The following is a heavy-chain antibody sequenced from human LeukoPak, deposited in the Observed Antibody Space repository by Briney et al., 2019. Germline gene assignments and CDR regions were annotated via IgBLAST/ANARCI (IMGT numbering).Heavy chain of an antibody. D-gene: IGHD6-13*01. CDR3: ARDESSSWYDSGYYYYYMDV. J-gene: IGHJ6*03. V-gene: IGHV4-4*07. CDR2: IYTSGST. Sequence: PSETLSLTCTVSGGSISSYYWSWIRQPAGKGLEWIGRIYTSGSTNYNPSLKSRVTMSVDTSKNQFSLKLSSVTAAHTAVYYCARDESSSWYDSGYYYYYMDVWGKGTTVTVSS. CDR1: GGSISSYY.